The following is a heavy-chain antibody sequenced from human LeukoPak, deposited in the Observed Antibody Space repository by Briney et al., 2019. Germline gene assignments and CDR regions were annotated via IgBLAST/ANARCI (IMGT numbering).Heavy chain of an antibody. D-gene: IGHD2/OR15-2a*01. CDR2: IYYSGST. CDR3: AGALTEYFYFDY. V-gene: IGHV4-31*03. CDR1: GASISSGAYY. Sequence: PSETLSLTCTVSGASISSGAYYWTWIRQHPGKGLEWIGYIYYSGSTYYNPSLKSRVTISVDTSKNQFSLKLSSVTAADTAVYYCAGALTEYFYFDYWGQGTLVTVSS. J-gene: IGHJ4*02.